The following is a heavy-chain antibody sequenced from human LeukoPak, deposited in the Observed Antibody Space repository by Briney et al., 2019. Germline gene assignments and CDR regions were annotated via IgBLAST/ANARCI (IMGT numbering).Heavy chain of an antibody. CDR1: GFTFGDYA. Sequence: GGSLRLPCTASGFTFGDYAMSWFRQAPGKGLEWVAFIRSKGYGGTTEYAASVKGRFTISRDDSKSIAYLQMNSLKTEDTAVYYCIRDRGGWGGYWGQGTLVTVSS. CDR2: IRSKGYGGTT. V-gene: IGHV3-49*03. J-gene: IGHJ4*02. CDR3: IRDRGGWGGY. D-gene: IGHD3-16*01.